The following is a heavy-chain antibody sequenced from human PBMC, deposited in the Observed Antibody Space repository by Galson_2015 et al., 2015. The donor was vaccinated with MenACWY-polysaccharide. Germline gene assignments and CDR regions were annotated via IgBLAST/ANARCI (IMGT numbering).Heavy chain of an antibody. J-gene: IGHJ4*02. CDR1: GYTFIGYD. D-gene: IGHD3-22*01. V-gene: IGHV1-8*01. CDR3: TSSISYYNPSAYYPFDY. Sequence: SVKVSCKASGYTFIGYDINWVLQATGQGLEWMGWTNPNSGNTGYAQKFQGRVTMTRDTSISTAYMELSSLSSEDTALYYCTSSISYYNPSAYYPFDYWGQGSLVTVSS. CDR2: TNPNSGNT.